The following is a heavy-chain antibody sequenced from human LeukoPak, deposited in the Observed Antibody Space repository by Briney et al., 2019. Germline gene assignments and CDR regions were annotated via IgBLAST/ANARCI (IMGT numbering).Heavy chain of an antibody. V-gene: IGHV4-34*01. D-gene: IGHD6-19*01. J-gene: IGHJ4*02. CDR1: GGSFSGYY. Sequence: SETLSLACAVYGGSFSGYYWSWIRQPPGKGLEWIGEINHSGSTNYNPSLKSRVTISVDTSKNQFSLKLSSVTAADTAVYYCGQWPGVYWGQGTLVTVSS. CDR2: INHSGST. CDR3: GQWPGVY.